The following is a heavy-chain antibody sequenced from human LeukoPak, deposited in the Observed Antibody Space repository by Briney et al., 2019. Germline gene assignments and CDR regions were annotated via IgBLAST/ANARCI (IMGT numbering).Heavy chain of an antibody. CDR2: ISAYNGNT. CDR3: AKTDMVRGVITHFDY. V-gene: IGHV1-18*01. D-gene: IGHD3-10*01. CDR1: GYTFTSYG. Sequence: GASVKVSCKASGYTFTSYGISWVRQAPGQGLEWMGWISAYNGNTNYAQKLQGRVTMTTDTSTSTAYMELRSLRSDDTAVYYCAKTDMVRGVITHFDYWGQGTLVTVSS. J-gene: IGHJ4*02.